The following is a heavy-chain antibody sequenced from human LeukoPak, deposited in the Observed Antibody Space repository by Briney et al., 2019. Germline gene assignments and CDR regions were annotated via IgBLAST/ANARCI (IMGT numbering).Heavy chain of an antibody. V-gene: IGHV1-2*02. CDR2: INPNSGGT. J-gene: IGHJ4*02. CDR1: GYTFTAYY. Sequence: ASVKVSCKASGYTFTAYYIHWVRQAPGQGLEWMGWINPNSGGTNYAQKFQGRVTMTRDTSSSTAYMELSRLRSDDTAVYYCARDHSYYDSGSYSNVDYWGQGTLVTVSS. CDR3: ARDHSYYDSGSYSNVDY. D-gene: IGHD3-10*01.